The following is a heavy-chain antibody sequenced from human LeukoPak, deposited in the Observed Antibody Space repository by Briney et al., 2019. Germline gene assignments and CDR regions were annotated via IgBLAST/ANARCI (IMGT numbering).Heavy chain of an antibody. D-gene: IGHD2/OR15-2a*01. CDR3: ARQEYSTFEH. CDR1: GFTFSNYN. J-gene: IGHJ4*02. V-gene: IGHV3-21*01. CDR2: ITTSSSYI. Sequence: GGSLRLSCAASGFTFSNYNMNWVRQAPGKGLEWVSCITTSSSYIYDADSVKGRFTISRDNAKNSLYLQMNSLRAEDTGVYYCARQEYSTFEHWGQGTLVTVSS.